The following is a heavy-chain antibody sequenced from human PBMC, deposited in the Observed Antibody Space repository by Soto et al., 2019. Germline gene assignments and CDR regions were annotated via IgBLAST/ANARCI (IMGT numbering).Heavy chain of an antibody. D-gene: IGHD3-9*01. CDR3: TTGATSARYVNYYYGFDV. CDR1: GDSVASNSAA. CDR2: TYYRSKWYT. Sequence: SQTLSLTCAISGDSVASNSAAWNWIRQSPSRGLEWLGRTYYRSKWYTDYAESVKSRITINPDTSKNQVSLQLKSVTPEDTAVYYCTTGATSARYVNYYYGFDVWGQGTTVTVSS. J-gene: IGHJ6*02. V-gene: IGHV6-1*01.